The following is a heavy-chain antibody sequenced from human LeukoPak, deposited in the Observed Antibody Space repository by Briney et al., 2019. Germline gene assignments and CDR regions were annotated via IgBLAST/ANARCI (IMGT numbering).Heavy chain of an antibody. J-gene: IGHJ3*02. Sequence: GGSLRLSCVVSGITLSNYGMSWVRQAPGKGLEWVSGISERGGSTNYADSVKGRFIISRDTSKNTVYLQMNSLRVEDTAVYFCAKRTMIVVGDAFDIWGQGTMVTVSS. CDR2: ISERGGST. V-gene: IGHV3-23*01. CDR3: AKRTMIVVGDAFDI. D-gene: IGHD3-22*01. CDR1: GITLSNYG.